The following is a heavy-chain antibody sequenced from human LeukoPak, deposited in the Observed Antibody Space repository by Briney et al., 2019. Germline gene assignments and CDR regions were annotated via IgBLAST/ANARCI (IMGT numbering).Heavy chain of an antibody. D-gene: IGHD3-22*01. CDR3: ARRGDSSGPDY. CDR1: GYTFTGYY. V-gene: IGHV1-2*02. Sequence: ASVKVSCKASGYTFTGYYMHWVRQVPGQGFEWMGWIDPERGGTNYAQKFQGRVTMTRDTSISTAYMELSRLRSDDTAVYYCARRGDSSGPDYWGQGTLVTVSS. CDR2: IDPERGGT. J-gene: IGHJ4*02.